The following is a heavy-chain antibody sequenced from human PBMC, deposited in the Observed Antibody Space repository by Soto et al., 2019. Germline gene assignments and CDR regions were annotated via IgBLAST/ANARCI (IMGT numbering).Heavy chain of an antibody. CDR2: INPNSGGT. D-gene: IGHD3-10*01. Sequence: ASVKVSCKASGYTFTGYYMHWVRQAPGQGLEWMGWINPNSGGTNYAQKFQGWVTMTRDTSISTAYMELSRLRSDDTAVYYCARSKDYYGSGSRYYYYYGMDVWGQRTTFTVCS. J-gene: IGHJ6*02. V-gene: IGHV1-2*04. CDR1: GYTFTGYY. CDR3: ARSKDYYGSGSRYYYYYGMDV.